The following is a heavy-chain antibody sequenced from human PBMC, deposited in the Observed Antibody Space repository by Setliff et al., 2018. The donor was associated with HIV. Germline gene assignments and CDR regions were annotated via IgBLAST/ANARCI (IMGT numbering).Heavy chain of an antibody. CDR3: VRQGDGYNYVVY. V-gene: IGHV5-51*01. Sequence: GESLKISCKGSGYNFNNYWIGWVRQMSGKGLEWMGIIYPGDSDTTYSPSFQGQVNISADKSINTAYLQWSSLKASDTAMYYCVRQGDGYNYVVYWGQGTLVTVSS. CDR2: IYPGDSDT. D-gene: IGHD5-12*01. CDR1: GYNFNNYW. J-gene: IGHJ4*02.